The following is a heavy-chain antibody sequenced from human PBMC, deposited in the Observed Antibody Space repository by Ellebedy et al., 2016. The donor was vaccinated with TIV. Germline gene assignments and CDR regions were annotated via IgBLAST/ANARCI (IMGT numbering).Heavy chain of an antibody. Sequence: ASVKVSXXASGYTFTSYAMHWVRQAPGQRLEWMGWINAGNGNTKYSQKFQGRVTITRDTSASTAYMELSSLRSEDTAVYYCARTDSGSYWGGEFDYWGQGTLVTVSS. CDR2: INAGNGNT. V-gene: IGHV1-3*01. D-gene: IGHD1-26*01. J-gene: IGHJ4*02. CDR1: GYTFTSYA. CDR3: ARTDSGSYWGGEFDY.